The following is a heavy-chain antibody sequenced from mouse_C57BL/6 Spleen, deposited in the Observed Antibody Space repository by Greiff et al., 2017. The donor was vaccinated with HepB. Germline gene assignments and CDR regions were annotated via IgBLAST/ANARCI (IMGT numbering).Heavy chain of an antibody. J-gene: IGHJ4*01. CDR3: ARSITTVVEAMDY. CDR2: IWSGGST. V-gene: IGHV2-2*01. Sequence: VKVVESGPGLVQPSQSLSITCTVSGFSLTSYGVHWVRQSPGKGLEWLGVIWSGGSTDYNAAFISRLSISKDNSKSQVFFKMNSLQADDTAIYYCARSITTVVEAMDYWGQGTSVTVSS. D-gene: IGHD1-1*01. CDR1: GFSLTSYG.